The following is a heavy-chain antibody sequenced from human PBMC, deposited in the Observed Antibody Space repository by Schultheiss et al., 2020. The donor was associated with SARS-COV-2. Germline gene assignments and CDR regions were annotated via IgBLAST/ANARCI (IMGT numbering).Heavy chain of an antibody. CDR3: ASIRLHRDY. J-gene: IGHJ4*02. CDR1: GDSFSSGSYY. V-gene: IGHV4-61*02. CDR2: IYTSGST. Sequence: SETLSLTCNVSGDSFSSGSYYWSWIRQPAGKGLEWIGRIYTSGSTNYNPSLKSRVTISVDTSKNQFSLKLSSVTAADTAVYYCASIRLHRDYWGQGTLVTVSS. D-gene: IGHD4-11*01.